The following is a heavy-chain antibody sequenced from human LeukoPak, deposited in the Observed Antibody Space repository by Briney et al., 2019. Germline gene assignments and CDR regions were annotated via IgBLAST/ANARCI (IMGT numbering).Heavy chain of an antibody. Sequence: SVKVSCKASGGTFSSYAISWVRQAPGQGLEWMGRIIPILGIANYAQKFQGRVTITADKSTSTAYMELSSLRSEDTAVYYCASLVEMATIERLPPFDYWGQGTLVTVSS. D-gene: IGHD5-24*01. CDR2: IIPILGIA. CDR3: ASLVEMATIERLPPFDY. CDR1: GGTFSSYA. J-gene: IGHJ4*02. V-gene: IGHV1-69*04.